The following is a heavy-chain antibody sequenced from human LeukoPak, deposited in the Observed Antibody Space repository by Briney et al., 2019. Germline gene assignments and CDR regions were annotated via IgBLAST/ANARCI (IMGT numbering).Heavy chain of an antibody. CDR2: ISYDGSIK. D-gene: IGHD1-26*01. V-gene: IGHV3-30-3*01. Sequence: PGTSLRLSCAASGFTFSSFAMHWVRQAPGKGLEWVAVISYDGSIKFYTDSVKGRFTISRDHSKNTLYLQMNSLRVEDTAVYYCAGDSGSYYYFDYWGQGTLVTVSS. CDR3: AGDSGSYYYFDY. CDR1: GFTFSSFA. J-gene: IGHJ4*02.